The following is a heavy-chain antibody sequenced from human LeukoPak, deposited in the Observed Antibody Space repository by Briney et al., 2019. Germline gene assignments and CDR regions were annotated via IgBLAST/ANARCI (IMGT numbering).Heavy chain of an antibody. CDR2: LNSDGSST. CDR1: GFTFSSYW. D-gene: IGHD6-6*01. CDR3: ARTYSPYGSSSRTPAY. J-gene: IGHJ4*02. Sequence: GGSLRLSCAASGFTFSSYWMHWIRQAPGKGLVWVSRLNSDGSSTSYADSVKGRFTISRDNAKNTLYLQMNSLRAEDTAVYYCARTYSPYGSSSRTPAYWGQGTLVTVSS. V-gene: IGHV3-74*01.